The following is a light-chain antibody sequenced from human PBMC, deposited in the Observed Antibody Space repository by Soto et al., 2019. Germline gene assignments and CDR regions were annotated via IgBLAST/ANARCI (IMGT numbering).Light chain of an antibody. CDR1: GSDVGGYNY. J-gene: IGLJ2*01. Sequence: QSVLTQPASVSGSPGQSITISCTGTGSDVGGYNYVSWYQQHPGKAPKLMIYEVTNRPSGVSNRFSGSKSGNTASLAISGLQAEDEAGYYCSSYTTSSALVFGGGTQLTVL. CDR2: EVT. CDR3: SSYTTSSALV. V-gene: IGLV2-14*01.